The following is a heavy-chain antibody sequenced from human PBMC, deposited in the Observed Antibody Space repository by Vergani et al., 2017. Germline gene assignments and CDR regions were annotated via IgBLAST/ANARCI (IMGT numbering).Heavy chain of an antibody. CDR1: GFSFPGYA. Sequence: EVQLLESGGGLVQPGGSLRLSCEASGFSFPGYAMSWVRQAPGKGLEWVANIKQDGSDKFYVDSVKGRFTVSRDNAKNSLYLDMSSLRAEDTAVYYCVRDVRVSRTWGQGTLVAVSS. CDR3: VRDVRVSRT. J-gene: IGHJ3*01. V-gene: IGHV3-7*01. CDR2: IKQDGSDK.